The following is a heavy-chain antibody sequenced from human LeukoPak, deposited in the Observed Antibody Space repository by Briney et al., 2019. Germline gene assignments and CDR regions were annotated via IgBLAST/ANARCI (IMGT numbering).Heavy chain of an antibody. V-gene: IGHV4-39*01. CDR1: GGPISSSSFY. CDR2: IYYSGST. Sequence: SETLSLTCTVSGGPISSSSFYGGWIRQPPGKGLEWIGSIYYSGSTYYNPSLKSRVTISVDTSKNQFSLKLSSVTAADTAVYYCARGWGDGYNYYYFDYWGQGTLVTVSS. J-gene: IGHJ4*02. D-gene: IGHD5-24*01. CDR3: ARGWGDGYNYYYFDY.